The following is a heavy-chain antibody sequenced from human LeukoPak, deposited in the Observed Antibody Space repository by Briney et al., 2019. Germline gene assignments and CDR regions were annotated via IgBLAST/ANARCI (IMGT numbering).Heavy chain of an antibody. CDR2: IKSKTDGGTT. Sequence: GGSLRLSCAASGFTFSNAWMSWVRQAPGKGLEWVGRIKSKTDGGTTDYAAPVKGRFTISRDDSKNTLYLQMNSLETEDTAVYYCTTWTAVAIGDYWGQGTLVTVSS. D-gene: IGHD6-19*01. V-gene: IGHV3-15*01. CDR1: GFTFSNAW. J-gene: IGHJ4*02. CDR3: TTWTAVAIGDY.